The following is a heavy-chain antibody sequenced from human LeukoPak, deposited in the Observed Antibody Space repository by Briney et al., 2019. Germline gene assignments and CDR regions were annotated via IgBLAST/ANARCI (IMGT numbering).Heavy chain of an antibody. CDR2: IIPIFGTA. CDR1: GGTFSSYA. D-gene: IGHD3-22*01. V-gene: IGHV1-69*05. CDR3: ARHHASTYYYDSSGLNWFDP. Sequence: GSSVKVSCKASGGTFSSYAISWVRQAPGQGLELRGRIIPIFGTANYAQKFQGRVTITTDESTSTAYMELSSLRSEDTAVYYCARHHASTYYYDSSGLNWFDPWGQGTLVTVSS. J-gene: IGHJ5*02.